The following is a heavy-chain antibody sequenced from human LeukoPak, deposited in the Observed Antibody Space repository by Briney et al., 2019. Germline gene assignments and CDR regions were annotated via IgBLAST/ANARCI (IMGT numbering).Heavy chain of an antibody. J-gene: IGHJ4*02. V-gene: IGHV4-61*02. D-gene: IGHD1-26*01. CDR2: IYTSGST. Sequence: SETLSLTCTVSGGSISSGSYYWSWIRQPAGKGLEWTGRIYTSGSTNYNPSLKSRVTISVDTSKNQFSLKLSSVTAADTAVYYCAIPDWELRGVLGYWGQGTLVTVSS. CDR1: GGSISSGSYY. CDR3: AIPDWELRGVLGY.